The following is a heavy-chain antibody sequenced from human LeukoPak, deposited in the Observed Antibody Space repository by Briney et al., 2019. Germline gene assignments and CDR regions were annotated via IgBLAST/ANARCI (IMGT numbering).Heavy chain of an antibody. V-gene: IGHV4-38-2*02. J-gene: IGHJ5*02. CDR3: AREPITISNSDWFDP. CDR1: GYSISSGYY. Sequence: SETLSLTXTVSGYSISSGYYWGWLRQPPGKGLEWIGMIYHSGSTYYNPSLKSRVTISVDTSKNQFSLKLSSATAADTAVYYCAREPITISNSDWFDPWGQGTLVTVSS. CDR2: IYHSGST. D-gene: IGHD3-3*01.